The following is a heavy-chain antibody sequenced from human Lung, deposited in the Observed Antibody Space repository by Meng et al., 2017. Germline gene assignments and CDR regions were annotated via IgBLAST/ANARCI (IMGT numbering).Heavy chain of an antibody. J-gene: IGHJ4*02. Sequence: VWAGGRFVESGGSSVPSGVAFGFNFGYSIRYLGQQSPRKGLELSALIDSDRGNTTYSDSVRGRFSVARDNAQNTLSLQINSLGADDTAVYYCARVLPWVLFDYWGQGALVTVSS. CDR1: GFNFGYSI. CDR2: IDSDRGNT. V-gene: IGHV3-74*01. CDR3: ARVLPWVLFDY. D-gene: IGHD1-26*01.